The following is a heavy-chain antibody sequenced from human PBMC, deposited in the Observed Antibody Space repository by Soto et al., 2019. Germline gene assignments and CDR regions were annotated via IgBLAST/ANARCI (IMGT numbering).Heavy chain of an antibody. Sequence: PGGSLRLSCAASGFTFSSYAMSWVRQAPGKGLEWVSAISGSGGSTYYADSVKGRFTISRDNSKNTLYLQMNSLRAEDTAVYYCARAILIATITYYGMDVWGQGXTVTVSS. CDR1: GFTFSSYA. CDR3: ARAILIATITYYGMDV. V-gene: IGHV3-23*01. J-gene: IGHJ6*02. D-gene: IGHD1-26*01. CDR2: ISGSGGST.